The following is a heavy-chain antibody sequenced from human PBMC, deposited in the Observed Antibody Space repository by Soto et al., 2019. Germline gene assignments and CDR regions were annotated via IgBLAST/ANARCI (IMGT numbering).Heavy chain of an antibody. J-gene: IGHJ6*02. Sequence: SETLSLTCTVSGGSISSYYWSWIRQPPGKGLEWIGYIYYSGSTNYNPSLKSRVTISVDTSKNQFSLKLSSVTAADTAVYYCARHPSRRYYDSSGYYYPLVCGIDVWGQGTTVTVSS. CDR1: GGSISSYY. D-gene: IGHD3-22*01. CDR3: ARHPSRRYYDSSGYYYPLVCGIDV. V-gene: IGHV4-59*08. CDR2: IYYSGST.